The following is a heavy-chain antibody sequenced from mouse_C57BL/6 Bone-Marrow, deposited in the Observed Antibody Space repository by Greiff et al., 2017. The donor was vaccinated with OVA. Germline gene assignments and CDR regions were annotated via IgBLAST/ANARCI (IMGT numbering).Heavy chain of an antibody. CDR2: IYPGDGDT. Sequence: VHLVESGPELVKPGASVKISCKASGYAFSSSWMNWVKQRPGKGLEWIGRIYPGDGDTNYNGKFKGKATMTADKSSSTAYMQLSSLTSEDSAVYFCAREYDYFIAYWGQGTLVTVSA. D-gene: IGHD2-4*01. J-gene: IGHJ3*01. CDR3: AREYDYFIAY. V-gene: IGHV1-82*01. CDR1: GYAFSSSW.